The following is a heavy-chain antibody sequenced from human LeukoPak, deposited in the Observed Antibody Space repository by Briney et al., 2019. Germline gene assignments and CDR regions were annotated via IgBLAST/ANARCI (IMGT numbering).Heavy chain of an antibody. CDR3: AKEEEKFAAWGYFDS. CDR1: GFTFSSYA. V-gene: IGHV3-30-3*01. J-gene: IGHJ4*02. Sequence: PGGSLRLSCAASGFTFSSYAMHWVRQAPGKGLEWVAVISYDGSNKYYADSVKGRFTISRDNSKNALFLDMNSLRVEDTALYFCAKEEEKFAAWGYFDSWGQGSLVTVSS. CDR2: ISYDGSNK. D-gene: IGHD3-16*01.